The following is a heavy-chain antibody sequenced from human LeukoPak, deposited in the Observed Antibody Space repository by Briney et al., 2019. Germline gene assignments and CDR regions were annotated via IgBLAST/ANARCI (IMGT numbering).Heavy chain of an antibody. Sequence: ASVKVSCKASGYTFTSYDINWLRQATGQGLEWMGWMNPNSGNTGYAQKFQGRVTITRNTSISTAYMELSSLRSEDTAVYYCSGGSTSSGFDPWGQGTLVTVSS. V-gene: IGHV1-8*03. CDR2: MNPNSGNT. CDR3: SGGSTSSGFDP. J-gene: IGHJ5*02. CDR1: GYTFTSYD. D-gene: IGHD2-2*01.